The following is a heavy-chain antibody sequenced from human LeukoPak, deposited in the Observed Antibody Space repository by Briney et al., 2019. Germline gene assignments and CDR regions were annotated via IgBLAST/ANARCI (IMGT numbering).Heavy chain of an antibody. V-gene: IGHV3-21*01. D-gene: IGHD1-26*01. CDR3: ARAFRSYVDFDY. CDR2: ISSSSSYI. Sequence: GGSLRLSCAASGFTFTSYTMSWVRQAPGKGLEWVSSISSSSSYIYYADLVKGRFTISRDNAKNSLYLQMNSLRAEDTAVYYCARAFRSYVDFDYWGQGTLVTVSS. CDR1: GFTFTSYT. J-gene: IGHJ4*02.